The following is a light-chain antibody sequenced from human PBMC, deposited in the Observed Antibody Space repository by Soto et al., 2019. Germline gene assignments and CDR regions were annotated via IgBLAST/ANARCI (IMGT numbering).Light chain of an antibody. CDR2: DAS. J-gene: IGKJ1*01. CDR1: QSITTY. V-gene: IGKV1-33*01. Sequence: DIQMTQSPSSLSASVGDRVTITCRASQSITTYLNWYRQKPGKAPKLLIYDASNLETGVPSRFSGSGSGTDFTFNIRSLKPEDIATYYCQQYDNLPTWTFGTGTKVDIK. CDR3: QQYDNLPTWT.